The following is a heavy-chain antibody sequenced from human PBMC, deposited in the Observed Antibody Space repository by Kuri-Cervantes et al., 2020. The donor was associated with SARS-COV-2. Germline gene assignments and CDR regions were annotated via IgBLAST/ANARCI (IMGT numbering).Heavy chain of an antibody. CDR3: AKDLIAAAGNDYFYMDV. D-gene: IGHD6-13*01. J-gene: IGHJ6*03. CDR2: IRYDGNYK. V-gene: IGHV3-30*02. CDR1: GFTFGHFG. Sequence: GESLKISCAASGFTFGHFGMFWVRQAPGKGLEWVAFIRYDGNYKTYADAVKGRFTISRDNSKNTLYLQMDNLRAEDRAVYYCAKDLIAAAGNDYFYMDVWGTGTTVTVSS.